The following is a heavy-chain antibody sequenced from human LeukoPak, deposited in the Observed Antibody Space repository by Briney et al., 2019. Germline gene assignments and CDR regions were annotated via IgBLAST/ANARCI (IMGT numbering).Heavy chain of an antibody. Sequence: LGLSCAASGFTFSSYAMHWVRQAPGKGLEWIGSIYHSGSTYYNPSLKSRVTISVDTSKNQFSLKLSSVTAADTAVYYCARTPSYSSGSEGWFDPWGQGTLVTVSS. J-gene: IGHJ5*02. CDR3: ARTPSYSSGSEGWFDP. V-gene: IGHV4-38-2*01. D-gene: IGHD6-19*01. CDR2: IYHSGST. CDR1: GFTFSSYA.